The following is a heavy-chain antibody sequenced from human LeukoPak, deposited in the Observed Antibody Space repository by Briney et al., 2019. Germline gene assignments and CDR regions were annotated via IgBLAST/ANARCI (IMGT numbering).Heavy chain of an antibody. D-gene: IGHD3-10*01. CDR3: VKDEAYGSGIAPAYYFDY. V-gene: IGHV3-64D*09. J-gene: IGHJ4*02. Sequence: GGSLRLSCSASGFTFSSYAMHWVRQAPGKGLEYASAISSNGGSTYYADSVKGRFTISRDNSKNTLYLQMSSLRAEDTAVYYCVKDEAYGSGIAPAYYFDYWGQGTLVTVSS. CDR1: GFTFSSYA. CDR2: ISSNGGST.